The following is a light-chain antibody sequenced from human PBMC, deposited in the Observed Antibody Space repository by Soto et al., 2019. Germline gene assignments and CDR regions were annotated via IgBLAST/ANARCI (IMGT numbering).Light chain of an antibody. V-gene: IGKV2-30*01. CDR3: LQGTHWPPT. CDR2: GAS. J-gene: IGKJ2*01. CDR1: QRLVKSDGHPY. Sequence: VVMTQSPLSLPVTVGQPASISCRSIQRLVKSDGHPYLNWFQQRPGQTPWSRIYGASNRDFGVPDKLSGSGSGTDFTVTISRVEAEDVGIYYCLQGTHWPPTCGQVTKRESK.